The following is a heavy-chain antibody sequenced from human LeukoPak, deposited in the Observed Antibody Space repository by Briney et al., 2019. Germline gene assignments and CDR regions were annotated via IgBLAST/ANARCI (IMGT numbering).Heavy chain of an antibody. CDR1: KFTFSTYA. CDR3: ARVPREWGLPYFDC. V-gene: IGHV3-23*01. D-gene: IGHD1-26*01. Sequence: TGGSLRLSCAASKFTFSTYAMSWVRQAPGNGLEWVSLISASAGSTYYADSVKGRFTISRDNSKNTLYLQMNNLRAEDTAVYYCARVPREWGLPYFDCWGQGTLVTVSS. J-gene: IGHJ4*02. CDR2: ISASAGST.